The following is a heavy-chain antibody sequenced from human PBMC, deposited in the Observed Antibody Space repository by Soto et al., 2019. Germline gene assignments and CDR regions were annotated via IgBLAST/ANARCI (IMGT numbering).Heavy chain of an antibody. Sequence: QVQLVQSGAEVKKPGSSVKVSCKASGGTFSSYAISWVRQAPGQGLEWMGGIIPIFGTANYAQKCQGRVTITADESTSTAYMELSSLRSEDTAVYYCARDPGYCSSTSCYTYYYGMDVWGQVTTVTVSS. J-gene: IGHJ6*02. V-gene: IGHV1-69*01. D-gene: IGHD2-2*02. CDR2: IIPIFGTA. CDR1: GGTFSSYA. CDR3: ARDPGYCSSTSCYTYYYGMDV.